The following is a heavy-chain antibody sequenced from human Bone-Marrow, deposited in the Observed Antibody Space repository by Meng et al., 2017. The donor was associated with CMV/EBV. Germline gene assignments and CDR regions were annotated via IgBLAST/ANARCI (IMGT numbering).Heavy chain of an antibody. D-gene: IGHD3-3*01. CDR3: AKDSRLVRSLEWLPPLDY. V-gene: IGHV3-7*01. CDR1: GFTFSSYW. J-gene: IGHJ4*02. Sequence: GGSLRLSCEASGFTFSSYWMSWVRQAPGKGLEWVANIKQDGSEKYYVDSVKGRFTISRDNAKNSLYLQMNSLRAEDTAVYYCAKDSRLVRSLEWLPPLDYWGQGTRVTVYS. CDR2: IKQDGSEK.